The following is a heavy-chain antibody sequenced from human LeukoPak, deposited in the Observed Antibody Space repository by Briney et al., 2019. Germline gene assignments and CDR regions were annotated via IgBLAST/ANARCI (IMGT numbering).Heavy chain of an antibody. Sequence: SSETLSLTCAVYGGSFSGYYWSWIRQPPGKGLEWIGEINHSGSTNYNPSLKSRVTISVDTSKNQFSLKLSSVTAADTAVNYCARRSYYGSGSYYNHYNWFDPWGQGTLVTVSS. D-gene: IGHD3-10*01. CDR2: INHSGST. J-gene: IGHJ5*02. V-gene: IGHV4-34*01. CDR3: ARRSYYGSGSYYNHYNWFDP. CDR1: GGSFSGYY.